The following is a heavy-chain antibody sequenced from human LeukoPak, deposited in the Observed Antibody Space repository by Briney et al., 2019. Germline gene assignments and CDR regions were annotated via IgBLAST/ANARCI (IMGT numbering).Heavy chain of an antibody. D-gene: IGHD4-17*01. CDR1: GFSFSRYA. Sequence: GGSLRLSCAASGFSFSRYALQWVRQAPGKGLEWVAVISYDGSIKYYADSVKGRFTISRDNSKKTLHLQVNSLSAEDMALYYCANSPRSYGDFFIWGQGTLVTVSS. V-gene: IGHV3-30*04. J-gene: IGHJ4*02. CDR2: ISYDGSIK. CDR3: ANSPRSYGDFFI.